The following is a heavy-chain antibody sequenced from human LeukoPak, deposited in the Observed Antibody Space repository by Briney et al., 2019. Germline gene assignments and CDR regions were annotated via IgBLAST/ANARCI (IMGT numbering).Heavy chain of an antibody. V-gene: IGHV3-11*01. Sequence: GGSLRLSCAASGFTFSDYYMSWIRQAPGRGLEWVSYISFSGSPTQYADSVKGRFTISRDNAKNSLYLQMNSLRDEDTAVYYCARDRAYYYDSSGYYYFDHWGQGTLVTVSS. J-gene: IGHJ4*02. CDR3: ARDRAYYYDSSGYYYFDH. CDR2: ISFSGSPT. D-gene: IGHD3-22*01. CDR1: GFTFSDYY.